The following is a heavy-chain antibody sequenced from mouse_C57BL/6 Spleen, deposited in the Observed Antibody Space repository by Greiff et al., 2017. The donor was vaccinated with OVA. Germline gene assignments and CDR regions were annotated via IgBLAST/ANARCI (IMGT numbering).Heavy chain of an antibody. CDR2: VYPGSTRT. CDR3: AMRYYAMAY. CDR1: GYTLTSDW. V-gene: IGHV1-55*01. Sequence: QVQLQQPGAELVKPGASVKMSGKASGYTLTSDWITWVKQRPGQGLEWIGDVYPGSTRTNYNKKFKSKATLTVDTSSRTAYMQFSSLTSEDSAVYYCAMRYYAMAYWGQGTSVTVSS. J-gene: IGHJ4*01.